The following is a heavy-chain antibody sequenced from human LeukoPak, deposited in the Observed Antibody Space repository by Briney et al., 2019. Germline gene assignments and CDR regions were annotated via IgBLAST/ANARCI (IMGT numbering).Heavy chain of an antibody. Sequence: SETLSLTCTVSGYSISSGYYWGWIRQPPGKGLEWIGSIYHSGSTYYNPSLKSRVAISVDTSKNQFSLKLSSVTAADTAVYYCARVLNGWVLNPVDYWGQGTLVTVSS. D-gene: IGHD2/OR15-2a*01. CDR2: IYHSGST. CDR1: GYSISSGYY. CDR3: ARVLNGWVLNPVDY. V-gene: IGHV4-38-2*02. J-gene: IGHJ4*02.